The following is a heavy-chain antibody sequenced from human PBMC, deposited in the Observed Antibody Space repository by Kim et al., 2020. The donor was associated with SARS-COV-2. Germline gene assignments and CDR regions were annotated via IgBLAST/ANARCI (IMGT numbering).Heavy chain of an antibody. D-gene: IGHD3-10*01. Sequence: NPSLKDRVTISVDTSKNQFSLKLRSVTAADRAVYYCARFLGELLAVRWFAPWGQGTLVTVSS. CDR3: ARFLGELLAVRWFAP. J-gene: IGHJ5*02. V-gene: IGHV4-31*02.